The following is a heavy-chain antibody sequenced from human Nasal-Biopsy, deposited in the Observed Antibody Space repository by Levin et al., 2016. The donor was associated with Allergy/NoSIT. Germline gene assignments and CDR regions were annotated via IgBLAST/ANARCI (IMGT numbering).Heavy chain of an antibody. CDR2: IGWNSGTR. V-gene: IGHV3-9*02. Sequence: TSTGEAVGWVRQAPGKGLEWVSGIGWNSGTRGYAASVQGRFSISRDNAQNSLYLQMNSLRAEDTAFYYCAGAEDYDVLTGLTIWGQGTMVTVSS. CDR1: TSTGEA. J-gene: IGHJ3*02. CDR3: AGAEDYDVLTGLTI. D-gene: IGHD3-9*01.